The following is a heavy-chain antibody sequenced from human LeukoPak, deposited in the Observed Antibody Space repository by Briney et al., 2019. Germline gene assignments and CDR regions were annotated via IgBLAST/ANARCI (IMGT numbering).Heavy chain of an antibody. CDR1: GASISSSDYF. CDR2: IFDSGRT. CDR3: ARDRELGY. V-gene: IGHV4-30-2*06. Sequence: SETLSLTCTVSGASISSSDYFWTWIRQSPGKGLEWIGYIFDSGRTDFNPSLKSRVTISVDRPKNQFFLRLSSVTAADTAVYYCARDRELGYWGQGTLVTVSS. J-gene: IGHJ4*02. D-gene: IGHD3-10*01.